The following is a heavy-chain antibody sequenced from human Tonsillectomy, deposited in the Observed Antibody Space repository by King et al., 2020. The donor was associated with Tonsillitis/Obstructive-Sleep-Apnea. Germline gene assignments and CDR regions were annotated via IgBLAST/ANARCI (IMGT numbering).Heavy chain of an antibody. Sequence: ITLKESGPTLVKPTQTLTLTCSFSGFSLSTSGVGVGWIRQPPGKALEWLALIHWDDDKRYSPSLKSRVTITKDTSKNQVVLTMTNMDPVDTATYYCARLYVSICYSFGLAFDIWGQGTMVTVSS. CDR1: GFSLSTSGVG. V-gene: IGHV2-5*02. CDR3: ARLYVSICYSFGLAFDI. CDR2: IHWDDDK. D-gene: IGHD3-3*02. J-gene: IGHJ3*02.